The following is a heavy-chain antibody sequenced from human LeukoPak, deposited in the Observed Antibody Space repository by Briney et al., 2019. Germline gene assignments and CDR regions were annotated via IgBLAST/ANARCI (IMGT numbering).Heavy chain of an antibody. CDR1: GFTFSSYG. J-gene: IGHJ4*02. V-gene: IGHV3-53*01. D-gene: IGHD5-18*01. CDR3: ARDPGYDYGYDY. CDR2: IYSDGRT. Sequence: GGSLRLSCAASGFTFSSYGMSWVRQAPGKGLEWVSIIYSDGRTYYADSVQGRFTISRDNSKNTMYLQMNSLRAEDSAVYYCARDPGYDYGYDYWGQGTLVTVSS.